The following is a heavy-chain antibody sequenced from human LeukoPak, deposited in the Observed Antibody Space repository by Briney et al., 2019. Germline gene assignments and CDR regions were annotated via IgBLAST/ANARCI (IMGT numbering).Heavy chain of an antibody. CDR3: AREGGSYRPLDY. D-gene: IGHD3-16*02. CDR2: IYSGGST. J-gene: IGHJ4*02. CDR1: GGAMNSGGYY. Sequence: SGPTLVNPSQTLSLTCTVSGGAMNSGGYYWIWIRQHPGRGLEWIGYIYSGGSTYYNPSLKSRVITSVDTSKSQFSLQLISVTAADTAVYYCAREGGSYRPLDYSGQGTLVIVSS. V-gene: IGHV4-31*03.